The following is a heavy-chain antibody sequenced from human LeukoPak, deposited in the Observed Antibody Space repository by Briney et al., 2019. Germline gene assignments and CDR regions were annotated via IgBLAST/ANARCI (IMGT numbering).Heavy chain of an antibody. V-gene: IGHV4-34*01. CDR3: ARRSLSYYYDSSGSKNWFDP. Sequence: PSETLPLTCAVYGGSFSGYYWSWIRQPPAKGREWIGEINHSGSTSYNPSLKSRVTIAVDTSKNQFSLKLSSVTAADTAVYYCARRSLSYYYDSSGSKNWFDPWGQGTLVTVSS. J-gene: IGHJ5*02. CDR2: INHSGST. CDR1: GGSFSGYY. D-gene: IGHD3-22*01.